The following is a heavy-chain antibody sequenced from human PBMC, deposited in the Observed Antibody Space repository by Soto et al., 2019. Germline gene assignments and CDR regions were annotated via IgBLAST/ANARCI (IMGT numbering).Heavy chain of an antibody. Sequence: GASVKVSCKASGGTFSSYAISWVRQAPGQGLEWMGGIIPIFGTANYAQKFQGRVTITADESTSTAYMELSSLRSEDTAVYYCASSSTVVTPFGYWGQGTLVTVSS. J-gene: IGHJ4*02. D-gene: IGHD4-17*01. CDR1: GGTFSSYA. CDR2: IIPIFGTA. CDR3: ASSSTVVTPFGY. V-gene: IGHV1-69*13.